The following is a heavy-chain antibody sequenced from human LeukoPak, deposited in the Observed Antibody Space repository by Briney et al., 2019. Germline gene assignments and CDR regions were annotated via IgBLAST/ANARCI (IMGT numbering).Heavy chain of an antibody. V-gene: IGHV3-23*01. CDR1: GFTFSTYA. D-gene: IGHD3-3*01. CDR2: ITGSGDGT. Sequence: GGSLRLSCAASGFTFSTYAMSWVRQAPGKGLEWVLSITGSGDGTYYADFVKGRFTISRDNSKNTLYLQMNSLRAEDTAVYYCAKGGRSGYYLFDYWGQGTLVTVSS. J-gene: IGHJ4*02. CDR3: AKGGRSGYYLFDY.